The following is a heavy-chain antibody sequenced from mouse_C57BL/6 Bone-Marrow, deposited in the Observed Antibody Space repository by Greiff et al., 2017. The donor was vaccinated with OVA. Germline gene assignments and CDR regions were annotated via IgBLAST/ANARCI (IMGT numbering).Heavy chain of an antibody. J-gene: IGHJ2*01. CDR2: IYPSDSET. D-gene: IGHD1-1*01. CDR3: AREGTVVSHFDY. CDR1: GYTFTSYW. Sequence: VQLQQPGAELVRPGSSVKLSCKASGYTFTSYWMDWVKQRPGQGLEWIGNIYPSDSETHYNQKFKDKATLTVDKSSSTAYMQLSSLTSEDSAVYYCAREGTVVSHFDYWGQGTTLTVSS. V-gene: IGHV1-61*01.